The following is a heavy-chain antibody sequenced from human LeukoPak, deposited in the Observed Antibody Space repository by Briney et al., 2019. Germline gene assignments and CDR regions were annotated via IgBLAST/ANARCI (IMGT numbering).Heavy chain of an antibody. D-gene: IGHD2-8*01. J-gene: IGHJ4*02. CDR1: GYTFTSYD. Sequence: SSVKVSCNASGYTFTSYDINWVRQATGQGLEWMGWMNPNSGNTGYEQKFQGRVTMTRNTSRSTAYMELSSLRSGDTAVYYCARAPGGIMVSLLRKYYFDYWGQGTLVTVSS. V-gene: IGHV1-8*01. CDR3: ARAPGGIMVSLLRKYYFDY. CDR2: MNPNSGNT.